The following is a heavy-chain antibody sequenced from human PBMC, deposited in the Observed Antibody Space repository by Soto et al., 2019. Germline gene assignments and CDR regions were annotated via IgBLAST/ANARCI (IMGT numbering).Heavy chain of an antibody. V-gene: IGHV3-21*01. Sequence: GGSLRLSCAASGFTFSSYSMNWVRQAPGKGLEWVSSISSFSSYIYYADSVKGRFTISRDNAKNSLYLQMNSLRGEDTAVYYCARALLLGSPHAFDIWGQGTMVTVSS. J-gene: IGHJ3*02. D-gene: IGHD3-22*01. CDR3: ARALLLGSPHAFDI. CDR2: ISSFSSYI. CDR1: GFTFSSYS.